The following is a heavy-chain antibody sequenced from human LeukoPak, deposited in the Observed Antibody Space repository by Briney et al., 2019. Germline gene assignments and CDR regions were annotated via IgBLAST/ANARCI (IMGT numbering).Heavy chain of an antibody. D-gene: IGHD6-6*01. Sequence: SETLSLTCTVSGGSISSYYWNWIRQPPGKGLEWIGYIYYSGSTNYNPSLKSRVTISVDTSKNQFSLNLSSVTAADTAVYYCARFGSSSARFFDQWGQGTLVTVSS. CDR3: ARFGSSSARFFDQ. CDR1: GGSISSYY. CDR2: IYYSGST. J-gene: IGHJ4*02. V-gene: IGHV4-59*01.